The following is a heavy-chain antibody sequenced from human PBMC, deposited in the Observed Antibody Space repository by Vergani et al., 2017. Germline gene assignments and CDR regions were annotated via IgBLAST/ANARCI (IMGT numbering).Heavy chain of an antibody. CDR3: ARGDYGILTGYRY. V-gene: IGHV1-46*03. Sequence: QVQVVPSGAAVKKSGASVKVSCKTSGYTFSNYYMHWVRQAPGQGLEWMGIINPSGGHTNYAQKFQGRVTMTRDTSTSTVYMELSSLRSEDTAIYYCARGDYGILTGYRYWGQGTLVTVSA. J-gene: IGHJ4*02. CDR1: GYTFSNYY. CDR2: INPSGGHT. D-gene: IGHD3-9*01.